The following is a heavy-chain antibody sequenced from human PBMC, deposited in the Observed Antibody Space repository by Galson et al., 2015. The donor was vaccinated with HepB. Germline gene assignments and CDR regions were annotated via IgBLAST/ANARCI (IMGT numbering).Heavy chain of an antibody. CDR2: IDHSGST. V-gene: IGHV4-34*01. J-gene: IGHJ3*02. D-gene: IGHD6-13*01. CDR1: GGSFSGYY. Sequence: ETLSLTCAVYGGSFSGYYWSWFRRPPGKGLEWIGEIDHSGSTKYTPSLKSRVTISAVRSKRQFSLKLTSVTAADTAVYFCASSSSSWLPDAFDIWGQGTVVTVSP. CDR3: ASSSSSWLPDAFDI.